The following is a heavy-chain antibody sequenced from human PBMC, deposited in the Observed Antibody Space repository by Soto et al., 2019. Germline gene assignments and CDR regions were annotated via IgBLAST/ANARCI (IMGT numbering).Heavy chain of an antibody. V-gene: IGHV3-21*01. CDR3: AREPSSTTIYYYYYMDV. D-gene: IGHD2-2*01. CDR1: GFTFSSYS. J-gene: IGHJ6*03. Sequence: GGSLRLSCAASGFTFSSYSMNWVRQAPGKGLEWVSSISSSSSYIYYADSVKGRFTISRDNAKNSLYLQMNSLRAEDTAVYYCAREPSSTTIYYYYYMDVWGKGTTVTVSS. CDR2: ISSSSSYI.